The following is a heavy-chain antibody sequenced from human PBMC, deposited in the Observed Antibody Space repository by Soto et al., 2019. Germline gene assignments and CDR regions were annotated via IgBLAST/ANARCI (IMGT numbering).Heavy chain of an antibody. V-gene: IGHV3-53*04. J-gene: IGHJ6*02. CDR3: LTINSYGPPASGYYSGMDV. CDR2: IYSGGST. CDR1: GFTVSSNY. Sequence: EVQLVESGGGLVQPGGSLRLSCAASGFTVSSNYMSWVRQAPGKGLEWVSVIYSGGSTYYADSVKGRFTISRHNSKNTLYLHMNSLRAADTAVYYCLTINSYGPPASGYYSGMDVWGQGTTVTVSS. D-gene: IGHD5-18*01.